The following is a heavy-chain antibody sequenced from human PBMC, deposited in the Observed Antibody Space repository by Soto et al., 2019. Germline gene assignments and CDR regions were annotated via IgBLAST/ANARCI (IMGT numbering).Heavy chain of an antibody. V-gene: IGHV3-74*01. CDR2: ITADGSSA. J-gene: IGHJ3*02. CDR1: GFTFSSHW. Sequence: GGSLRLSCVASGFTFSSHWMHWVRQVPGKGLVWVAHITADGSSATYADSVKGRFTISRGNAKNTLYLQMNTLRVEDTAVYYCADLFAGFDIWGQGTMVTVS. CDR3: ADLFAGFDI.